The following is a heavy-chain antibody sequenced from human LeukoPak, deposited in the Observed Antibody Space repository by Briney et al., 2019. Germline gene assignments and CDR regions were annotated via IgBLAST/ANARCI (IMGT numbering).Heavy chain of an antibody. CDR1: GFTFSSYG. CDR2: IWYDGSNK. CDR3: AKDNRRHYTSGPNPDPLH. J-gene: IGHJ4*02. Sequence: GRSLRLSCAASGFTFSSYGMHWVRQAPGKGLEWVAVIWYDGSNKYYADSVKGRFTISRDNSKNTLYLQMDSLRVEDTAFYYCAKDNRRHYTSGPNPDPLHWGQGALVTVSS. D-gene: IGHD6-19*01. V-gene: IGHV3-33*06.